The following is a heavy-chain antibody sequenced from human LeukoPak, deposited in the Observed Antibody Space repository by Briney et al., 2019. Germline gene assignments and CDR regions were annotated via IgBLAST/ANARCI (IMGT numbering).Heavy chain of an antibody. CDR3: ARDPKYSSSWYYYYGMDV. Sequence: GASVKVSCKASGYTFTSYGISWVRQAPGQGLEWMGWISAYNGNTNYAQKLQGRVTMTTDTSTSTACMELRSLRSDDTAVYYCARDPKYSSSWYYYYGMDVWGQGTTVTVSS. J-gene: IGHJ6*02. CDR1: GYTFTSYG. V-gene: IGHV1-18*01. D-gene: IGHD6-13*01. CDR2: ISAYNGNT.